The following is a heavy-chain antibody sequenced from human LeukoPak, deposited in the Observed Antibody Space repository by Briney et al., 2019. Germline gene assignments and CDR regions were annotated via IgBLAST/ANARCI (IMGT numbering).Heavy chain of an antibody. V-gene: IGHV3-7*03. CDR1: GFTFSSYW. Sequence: GGSLRLSCAASGFTFSSYWMSWVRQAPGRGLEWVANIKQDGSEKYYVDSVKGRFTISRDNAKNSLYLQMDSLRAEDTAVYYCARVGKLRFSNWFDPWGQGTLVTVSS. D-gene: IGHD3-3*01. CDR3: ARVGKLRFSNWFDP. J-gene: IGHJ5*02. CDR2: IKQDGSEK.